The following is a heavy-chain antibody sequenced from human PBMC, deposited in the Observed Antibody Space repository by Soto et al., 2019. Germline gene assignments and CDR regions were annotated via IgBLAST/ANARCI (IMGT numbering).Heavy chain of an antibody. Sequence: PGGSLRLSCEASGFRFSTYSMHWVRQAPGKGLEWVSSIGRRSDIYYADSVKGRFTISRDNAKNSVSLQMNSLRDEDTAVYYCAREETAWTLAYGLDVWGQGTTVTVSS. J-gene: IGHJ6*02. D-gene: IGHD2-21*02. CDR2: IGRRSDI. V-gene: IGHV3-21*01. CDR3: AREETAWTLAYGLDV. CDR1: GFRFSTYS.